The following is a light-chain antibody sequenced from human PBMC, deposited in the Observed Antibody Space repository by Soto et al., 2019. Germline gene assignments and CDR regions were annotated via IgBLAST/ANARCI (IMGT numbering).Light chain of an antibody. J-gene: IGKJ1*01. CDR3: QQYNSQRT. CDR2: KAS. V-gene: IGKV1-5*03. CDR1: QTISSW. Sequence: DIQMTQSPSTLSGSVGDRVSITCRASQTISSWLAWYQQKPGKAPKLLIYKASTLKSGVPSRFSGSGSGTEFTLTISSLQPDDFATYYCQQYNSQRTFGQGTKVDIK.